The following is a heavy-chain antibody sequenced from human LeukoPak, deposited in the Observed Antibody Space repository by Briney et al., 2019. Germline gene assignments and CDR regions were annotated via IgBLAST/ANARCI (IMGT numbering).Heavy chain of an antibody. CDR2: ISSSSSYI. J-gene: IGHJ6*03. CDR3: ARVIAFRGYMDV. CDR1: GFTFSSYN. V-gene: IGHV3-21*06. D-gene: IGHD3-16*02. Sequence: GGSLRLSCAASGFTFSSYNMNWVRQAPGKGLEWVSSISSSSSYIYYADSVKGRFTISRDNAKNSLYLQMNSLRAEDTAVYYCARVIAFRGYMDVWGRGTTVTVSS.